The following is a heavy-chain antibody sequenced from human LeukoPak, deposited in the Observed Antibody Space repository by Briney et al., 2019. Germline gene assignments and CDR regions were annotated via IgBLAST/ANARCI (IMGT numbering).Heavy chain of an antibody. CDR2: LNPAGGST. CDR3: ARGDAQEVTLDY. V-gene: IGHV1-46*01. D-gene: IGHD2-21*02. J-gene: IGHJ4*02. CDR1: GYTFTSYY. Sequence: ASVKVSCKASGYTFTSYYYIHWVRQAPGQGLEWMGILNPAGGSTSYAKKFKGRVNVTRDTSTSTVYMELSSLRSEDTAVYYCARGDAQEVTLDYWGQGTLVTVSS.